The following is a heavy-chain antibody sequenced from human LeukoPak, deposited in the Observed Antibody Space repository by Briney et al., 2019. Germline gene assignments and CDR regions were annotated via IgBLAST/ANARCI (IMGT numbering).Heavy chain of an antibody. CDR1: GGSISSYY. Sequence: SETLSLTCTVSGGSISSYYWSWIRQPAGKGLEWIGRIYTSGSTNYNPSLKSRVTMSVDMSKNQFSLKLSSVTAADTAVYYCARSRGPQYSYYFDYWGQGTLVTVSS. CDR2: IYTSGST. CDR3: ARSRGPQYSYYFDY. V-gene: IGHV4-4*07. D-gene: IGHD4-11*01. J-gene: IGHJ4*02.